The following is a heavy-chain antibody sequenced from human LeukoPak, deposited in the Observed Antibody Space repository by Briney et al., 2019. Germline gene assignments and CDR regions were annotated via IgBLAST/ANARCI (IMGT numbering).Heavy chain of an antibody. Sequence: AAVNVSCKASGYTFTSYFMHWLRQAPGQGLDWMGIINPSGGSTSFPQKFQGRVTMTSDTSTSTVYMELSILRSEDTAVYYCARDSADYGDYDYSGQGTLVTVSS. D-gene: IGHD4-17*01. CDR1: GYTFTSYF. CDR3: ARDSADYGDYDY. CDR2: INPSGGST. V-gene: IGHV1-46*01. J-gene: IGHJ4*02.